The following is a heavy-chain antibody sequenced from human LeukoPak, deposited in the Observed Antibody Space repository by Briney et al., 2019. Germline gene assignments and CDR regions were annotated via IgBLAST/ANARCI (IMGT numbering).Heavy chain of an antibody. J-gene: IGHJ4*01. CDR1: GVTFSSYN. CDR2: ISNDGNNT. CDR3: ATLIGS. V-gene: IGHV3-30-3*01. D-gene: IGHD3-16*01. Sequence: GGSLRLSCAASGVTFSSYNMHWGRQAPGKGLEWVSVISNDGNNTDYADSVKGRFTISRDNSKNTVSLQMHSLRTEDTAVYFCATLIGSWGQGTLVTVSS.